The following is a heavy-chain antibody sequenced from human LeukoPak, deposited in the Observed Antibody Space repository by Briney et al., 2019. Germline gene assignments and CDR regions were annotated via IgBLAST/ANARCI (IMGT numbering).Heavy chain of an antibody. J-gene: IGHJ2*01. V-gene: IGHV1-8*02. CDR2: MNPNSGNT. Sequence: ASVKVSCKASGYTFTSYYMHWVRQAPGQGLEWMGWMNPNSGNTGYAQKFQGRVTMTRNTSISTAYMELSSLRSEDTAVYYCARATYYYGSGCWYFDLWGRGALVTVSS. CDR1: GYTFTSYY. D-gene: IGHD3-10*01. CDR3: ARATYYYGSGCWYFDL.